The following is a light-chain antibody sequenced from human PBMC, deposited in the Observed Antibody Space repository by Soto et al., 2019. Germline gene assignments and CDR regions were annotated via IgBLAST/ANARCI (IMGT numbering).Light chain of an antibody. Sequence: EIVLTPFPATLSLSPGERATLSCRASQSISNNLAWYQQKPGQAPRLVIYSAFTRATGIPARFSGSGSGTEFTLTISSLQSEDFAVYYCQQYNKWPPWTFGQGTKVDIK. J-gene: IGKJ1*01. CDR2: SAF. CDR1: QSISNN. V-gene: IGKV3-15*01. CDR3: QQYNKWPPWT.